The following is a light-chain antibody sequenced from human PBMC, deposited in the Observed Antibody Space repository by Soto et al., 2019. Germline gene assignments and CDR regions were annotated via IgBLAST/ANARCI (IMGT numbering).Light chain of an antibody. V-gene: IGKV4-1*01. J-gene: IGKJ4*01. CDR3: QQYYSTPVLT. CDR2: WAS. Sequence: DIVMTQSPDSLAVSLGERATINCKSSQSVLYSSNNKNYLAWYQQKPGQPPKLLIYWASTRESGVPDRFSGSGSGTDFTLTISSLQAEDVAVYSCQQYYSTPVLTFGGGTKVEIK. CDR1: QSVLYSSNNKNY.